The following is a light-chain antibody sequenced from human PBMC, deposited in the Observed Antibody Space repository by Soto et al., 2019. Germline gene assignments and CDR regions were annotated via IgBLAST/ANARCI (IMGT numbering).Light chain of an antibody. V-gene: IGLV2-23*01. CDR2: DGI. CDR3: CSYTTANTLV. CDR1: SSDVGTYNL. Sequence: QSALTQPASVSGSPGQSITISCTGTSSDVGTYNLVSWFQQHPGKAPKPIIYDGIRRPSGFSNRFFGSRSGNTASLTISGLQAEDEAAYYCCSYTTANTLVFGGGTKLTVL. J-gene: IGLJ3*02.